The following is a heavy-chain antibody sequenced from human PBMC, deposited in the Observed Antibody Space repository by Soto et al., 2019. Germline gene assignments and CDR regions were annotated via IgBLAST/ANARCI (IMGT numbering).Heavy chain of an antibody. J-gene: IGHJ4*02. CDR1: GFTFTTYS. CDR3: ARGEVNYYDSSGYTPFDY. CDR2: ISSSSSYI. Sequence: GGSLRLSCAASGFTFTTYSMNWVRQAPGEGLEWISSISSSSSYIYYANSVKGRFTISRDDAKNSLFLQMNSLRAEDTALYYCARGEVNYYDSSGYTPFDYWGQGTLVTVSS. V-gene: IGHV3-21*01. D-gene: IGHD3-22*01.